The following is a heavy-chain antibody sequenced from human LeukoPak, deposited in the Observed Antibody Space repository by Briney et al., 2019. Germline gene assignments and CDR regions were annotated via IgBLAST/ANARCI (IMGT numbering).Heavy chain of an antibody. J-gene: IGHJ4*02. CDR2: IYSGGST. CDR1: GFTFDDYA. D-gene: IGHD3-22*01. Sequence: PGGSLRLSCAASGFTFDDYAMHWVRQAPGKGLEWVSVIYSGGSTYYADSVKGRFTISRDNSKNTLYLQMNSLRAEDTAVYYCARDSSGYRAFDCWGQGTLVTVSS. V-gene: IGHV3-53*01. CDR3: ARDSSGYRAFDC.